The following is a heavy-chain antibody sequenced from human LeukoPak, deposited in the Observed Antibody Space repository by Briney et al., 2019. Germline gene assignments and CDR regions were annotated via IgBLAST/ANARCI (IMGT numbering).Heavy chain of an antibody. J-gene: IGHJ4*02. CDR3: AREPSPMVRGYSPAY. CDR1: GGTFSSYA. V-gene: IGHV1-69*13. CDR2: IIPIFGTA. Sequence: SVKVSCKASGGTFSSYAISWVRQAPGQGLEWMGGIIPIFGTANYAQKFQGRVTITADESTSTAYMELRSLRSEDTAVYYCAREPSPMVRGYSPAYWGQGTLVTVSS. D-gene: IGHD3-10*01.